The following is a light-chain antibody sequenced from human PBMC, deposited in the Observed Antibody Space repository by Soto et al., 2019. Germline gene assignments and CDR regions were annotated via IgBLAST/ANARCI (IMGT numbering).Light chain of an antibody. CDR3: SSYTSSSLVV. CDR2: DVS. J-gene: IGLJ2*01. CDR1: SSDVGGYNY. V-gene: IGLV2-14*01. Sequence: QSVLTQPASVSGSPGQSITISCTGTSSDVGGYNYVSWYQQHPGKAPKLMIYDVSNRPSGVSNRFPGSKSGNTASLTISGLQAEDEADYYCSSYTSSSLVVFGGGTKVTVL.